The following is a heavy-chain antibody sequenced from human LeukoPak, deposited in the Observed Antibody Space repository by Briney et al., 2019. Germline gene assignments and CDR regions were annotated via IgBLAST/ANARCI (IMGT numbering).Heavy chain of an antibody. D-gene: IGHD3-10*01. CDR1: GGSISSGGYY. CDR3: ARRSWFGELLPEDWFDP. J-gene: IGHJ5*02. CDR2: IYYSGST. V-gene: IGHV4-30-4*08. Sequence: SQTLSLTCTVSGGSISSGGYYWSWIRQHPGKGLEWIGYIYYSGSTYYNPSLKSRVTISVDTSKNQFSLKLSSVTAADTAVYYCARRSWFGELLPEDWFDPWGQGTLVTVSS.